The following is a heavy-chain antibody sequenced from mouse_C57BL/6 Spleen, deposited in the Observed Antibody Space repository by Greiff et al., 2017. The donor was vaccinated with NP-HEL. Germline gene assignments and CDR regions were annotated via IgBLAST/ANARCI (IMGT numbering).Heavy chain of an antibody. CDR3: ARGNYGNYPFAY. CDR1: GFTFSSYT. Sequence: EVHLVESGGGLVKPGGSLKLSCAASGFTFSSYTMSWVRQTPEKRLEWVATISGGGGNTYYPDSVKGRFTISRDNAKNTLYLQMSSLRSEDTALYYCARGNYGNYPFAYWGQGTLVTVSA. D-gene: IGHD2-1*01. CDR2: ISGGGGNT. J-gene: IGHJ3*01. V-gene: IGHV5-9*01.